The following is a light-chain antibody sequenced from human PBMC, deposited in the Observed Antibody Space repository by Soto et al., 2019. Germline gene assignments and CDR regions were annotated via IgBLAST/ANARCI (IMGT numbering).Light chain of an antibody. V-gene: IGKV3-20*01. CDR1: ESVSDNY. CDR3: QQYGSSPLT. Sequence: EIVLTQSPGTLSLSPGERATLSCRASESVSDNYLAWYQQRSGQAPRLVIYGASSRASAVPDRFSGSGSGADFTLTIRRLEPEDFAVYYCQQYGSSPLTFGQGTKVEIK. J-gene: IGKJ1*01. CDR2: GAS.